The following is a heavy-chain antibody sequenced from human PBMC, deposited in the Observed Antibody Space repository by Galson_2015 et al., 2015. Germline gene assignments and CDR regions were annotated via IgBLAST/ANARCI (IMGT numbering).Heavy chain of an antibody. CDR2: ISGSGGST. CDR1: GFTFSSYA. Sequence: SLRLSCAASGFTFSSYAMSWVRQAPGKGLEWVSAISGSGGSTYYADSVKGRFTISRDNSKNTLYLQMNSLRAEDTAVYYCAKDLGYDILTGQKNAFDIWGQGTMVTVSS. J-gene: IGHJ3*02. V-gene: IGHV3-23*01. CDR3: AKDLGYDILTGQKNAFDI. D-gene: IGHD3-9*01.